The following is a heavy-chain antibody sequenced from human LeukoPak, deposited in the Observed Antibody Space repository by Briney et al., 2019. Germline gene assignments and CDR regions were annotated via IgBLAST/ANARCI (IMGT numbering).Heavy chain of an antibody. D-gene: IGHD5-12*01. CDR2: ISYDGSNK. CDR3: ARGRTSERGYSGYAGFHFDY. CDR1: GFTFSSYA. V-gene: IGHV3-30-3*01. Sequence: HAGGSLRLSCAASGFTFSSYAMHWVRQAPGKGLEWVAVISYDGSNKYYADSVKGRFTISRDNSKNTLYLQMNSLRAEDTAVYYCARGRTSERGYSGYAGFHFDYWGQGTLVTVSS. J-gene: IGHJ4*02.